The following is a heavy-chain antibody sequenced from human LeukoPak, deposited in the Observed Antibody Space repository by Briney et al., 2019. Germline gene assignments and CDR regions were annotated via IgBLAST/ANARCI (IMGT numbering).Heavy chain of an antibody. CDR2: INPNSGGT. CDR1: GYTFTGYY. V-gene: IGHV1-2*02. D-gene: IGHD6-19*01. J-gene: IGHJ4*02. CDR3: ARDRSGYSSGWFDY. Sequence: ASVKVSCKASGYTFTGYYMHWVRQAPGQGLEWMGWINPNSGGTNYAQKFQGRVTMTRDTSISTAYMELSSLRSEDTAVYYCARDRSGYSSGWFDYWGQGTLVTVSS.